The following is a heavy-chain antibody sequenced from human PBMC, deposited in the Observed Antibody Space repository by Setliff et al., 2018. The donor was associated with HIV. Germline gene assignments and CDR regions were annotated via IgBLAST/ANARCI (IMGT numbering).Heavy chain of an antibody. CDR3: ARVRYSSGWYSHAFDI. Sequence: TSETLSLTCTVSGGSISSYYWSWIRQPPGKGLEWIGYIYYSGSTNYNPSLKSRVTISVDTSKNQFSLKLSSVTAADTAVYYCARVRYSSGWYSHAFDIWGQGTMVTRLL. J-gene: IGHJ3*02. D-gene: IGHD6-13*01. CDR1: GGSISSYY. V-gene: IGHV4-59*01. CDR2: IYYSGST.